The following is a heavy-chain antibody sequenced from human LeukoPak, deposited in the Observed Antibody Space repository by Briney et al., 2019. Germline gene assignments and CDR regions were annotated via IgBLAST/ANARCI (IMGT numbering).Heavy chain of an antibody. D-gene: IGHD3-3*01. CDR2: IIPIFGTA. CDR3: ARGFYYDFWSGYYVY. Sequence: SVKVSCKASGGTFISYAISWVRQAPGQGLEWMGGIIPIFGTANYAQKFQGRVTITTDESTSTAYMELSSLRSEDTAVYYCARGFYYDFWSGYYVYWGQGTLVTVSS. J-gene: IGHJ4*02. V-gene: IGHV1-69*05. CDR1: GGTFISYA.